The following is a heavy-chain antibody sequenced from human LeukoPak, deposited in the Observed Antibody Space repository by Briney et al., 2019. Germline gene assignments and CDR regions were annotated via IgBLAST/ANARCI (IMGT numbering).Heavy chain of an antibody. Sequence: PGGSLRLSCAASGFTFSSYWMSWVRQAPGKGLEWVANIKQDGSEKYYVDSVKGRFTISRDNAKNSLYLQMNSLRAEDTAVYYCARSRRGGSYSGEKYWGQGTLVTVSS. CDR3: ARSRRGGSYSGEKY. V-gene: IGHV3-7*01. CDR1: GFTFSSYW. D-gene: IGHD1-26*01. J-gene: IGHJ4*02. CDR2: IKQDGSEK.